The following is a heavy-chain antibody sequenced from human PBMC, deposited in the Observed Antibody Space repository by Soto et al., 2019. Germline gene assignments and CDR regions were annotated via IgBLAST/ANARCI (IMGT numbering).Heavy chain of an antibody. CDR2: IYGDGRTT. D-gene: IGHD3-10*01. CDR3: VKNSGWFNS. V-gene: IGHV3-23*01. Sequence: VGSLRLSCEASCFIFSTTDMSWVRQAPGKGLEWVSTIYGDGRTTYYADSVRGRFSISRDNSKNMVYLQMDSLRVDDTAIYYCVKNSGWFNSWGQGSLVTVSS. CDR1: CFIFSTTD. J-gene: IGHJ5*01.